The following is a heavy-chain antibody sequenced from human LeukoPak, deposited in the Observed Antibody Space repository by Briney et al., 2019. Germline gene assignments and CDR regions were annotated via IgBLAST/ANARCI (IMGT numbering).Heavy chain of an antibody. J-gene: IGHJ5*02. CDR2: LYSTGSP. V-gene: IGHV4-61*02. CDR3: ARDRGITTARGVPSWFDP. D-gene: IGHD3-10*01. Sequence: NPSQTLSLTCTVSGDSISNGNYYWTWIRRPAGKGLEWIGRLYSTGSPNYNPSLKSRVTISIDASKNQFSLKLSSVTVADTAVYYCARDRGITTARGVPSWFDPWGQGTLVTVSS. CDR1: GDSISNGNYY.